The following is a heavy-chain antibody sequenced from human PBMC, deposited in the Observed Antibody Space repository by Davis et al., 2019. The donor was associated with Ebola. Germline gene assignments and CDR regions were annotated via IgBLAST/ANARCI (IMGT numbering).Heavy chain of an antibody. Sequence: PGGSLRLSCAASGFTSSSYWMSWVRQAPGKGLEWVANIKQDGSEKYYVDSVKGRFTTSRDNSKKTLYLQMNSLRAEGTAVYYCAREWLLLDYWGQGTLVTVSS. CDR1: GFTSSSYW. V-gene: IGHV3-7*01. D-gene: IGHD3-22*01. CDR3: AREWLLLDY. J-gene: IGHJ4*02. CDR2: IKQDGSEK.